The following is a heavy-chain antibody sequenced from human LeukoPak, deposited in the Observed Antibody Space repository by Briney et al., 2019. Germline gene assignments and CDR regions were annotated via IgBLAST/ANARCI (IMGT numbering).Heavy chain of an antibody. V-gene: IGHV3-11*01. J-gene: IGHJ4*02. CDR3: AKDILAAGLFFDY. Sequence: GGSLRHSCAASGFTFSDYYMGWVRQAPGKGLEWVSYIDMSATTIYYADSVKGRFTISRDNAKNSLFLQMNNLRAEDTAVYYCAKDILAAGLFFDYWGQGALVTVSS. D-gene: IGHD6-13*01. CDR2: IDMSATTI. CDR1: GFTFSDYY.